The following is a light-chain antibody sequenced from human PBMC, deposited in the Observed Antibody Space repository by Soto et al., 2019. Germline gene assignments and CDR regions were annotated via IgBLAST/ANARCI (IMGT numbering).Light chain of an antibody. Sequence: QSALTQPASVSGSPGQSITISCTGTSSDVGGYNYVSWYQQHPGKAPKLMIYDVSNRPSGVSNRVSGSKSGNTASLTISGLQAEDEADYYCTSYTGSSTHVFGTGTKLTVL. J-gene: IGLJ1*01. CDR3: TSYTGSSTHV. V-gene: IGLV2-14*01. CDR2: DVS. CDR1: SSDVGGYNY.